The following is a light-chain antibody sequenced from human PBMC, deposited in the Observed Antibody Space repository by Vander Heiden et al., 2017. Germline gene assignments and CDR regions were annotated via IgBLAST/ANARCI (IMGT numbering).Light chain of an antibody. CDR1: STNIGAGYN. J-gene: IGLJ3*02. Sequence: QSVLTQPPSVSEPPGQRVTIPCSGGSTNIGAGYNVQWYQQHQGTAPKLLIYVNSNRPSGVPDRFSGSKSGTSASLAITGLQAEDEADYYCQSYDRSLSGLVFGGGTKLTVL. CDR2: VNS. CDR3: QSYDRSLSGLV. V-gene: IGLV1-40*01.